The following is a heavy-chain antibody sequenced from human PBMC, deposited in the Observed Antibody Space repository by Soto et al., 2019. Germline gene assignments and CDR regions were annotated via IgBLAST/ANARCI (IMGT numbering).Heavy chain of an antibody. Sequence: SETLSLTCAVYGGSFSGFYWSWIRQPPGKGLEWIGEINHSGSTNYNPSLKSRVTISVDTSKNQFSLKLSSVTAADTATYYCARGNHYSNPFAYWGQGTLVTVSS. CDR3: ARGNHYSNPFAY. J-gene: IGHJ4*02. V-gene: IGHV4-34*01. D-gene: IGHD4-4*01. CDR2: INHSGST. CDR1: GGSFSGFY.